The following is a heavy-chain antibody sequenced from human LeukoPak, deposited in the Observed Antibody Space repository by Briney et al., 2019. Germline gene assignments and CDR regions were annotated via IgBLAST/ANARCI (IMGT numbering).Heavy chain of an antibody. J-gene: IGHJ6*02. CDR2: ISWNSGSI. Sequence: GRSLRLSCAASGFTFDDYAMHWVRQAPGKGLEWVSGISWNSGSIGYADSVKGRFIISRDNAKNSLYLQMNSLRAEDTALYYCAKDVKGYYYYYGMDVWGQGTTVTVSS. V-gene: IGHV3-9*01. CDR3: AKDVKGYYYYYGMDV. CDR1: GFTFDDYA.